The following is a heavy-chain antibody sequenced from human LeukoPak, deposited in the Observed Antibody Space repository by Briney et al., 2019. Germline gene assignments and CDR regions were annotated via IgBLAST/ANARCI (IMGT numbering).Heavy chain of an antibody. CDR3: AKEPAAGIDY. CDR2: IYHSGST. V-gene: IGHV4-4*02. Sequence: SETLSLTCAVSGGSISNSNWWNWVRQPPGKGLEWIGEIYHSGSTNYNPSLRSRVTISVDRSKNQFALKLTSVTAADTAVYYCAKEPAAGIDYWGQGTLVTVSS. D-gene: IGHD6-25*01. CDR1: GGSISNSNW. J-gene: IGHJ4*02.